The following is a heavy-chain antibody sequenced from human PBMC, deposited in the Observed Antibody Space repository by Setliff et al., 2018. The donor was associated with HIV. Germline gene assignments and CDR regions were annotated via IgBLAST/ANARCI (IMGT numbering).Heavy chain of an antibody. CDR3: AGGPGTTSIDY. V-gene: IGHV4-34*01. CDR1: GGSFSGYY. Sequence: SETLSLTCAVYGGSFSGYYWSWIRQPPGKGLEWIGEINHSGSTNYNMSLWSRVTISLDASRNQFSLELISVTAADTAVYYCAGGPGTTSIDYWAQGTLVTVS. D-gene: IGHD1-26*01. CDR2: INHSGST. J-gene: IGHJ4*02.